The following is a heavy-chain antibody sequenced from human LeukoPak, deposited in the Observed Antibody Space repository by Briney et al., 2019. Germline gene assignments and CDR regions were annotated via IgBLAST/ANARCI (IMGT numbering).Heavy chain of an antibody. CDR3: ARDLTAAAGDY. CDR1: GITFSSYE. Sequence: GGSLRLSCAASGITFSSYEMNWVRQAPGKGLEWVSYINSSGSSIYYADSVKGRFTTSRDNAKNSLYLQMNSLRAEDTAVYYCARDLTAAAGDYWGQGTLVTVSS. D-gene: IGHD6-13*01. J-gene: IGHJ4*02. V-gene: IGHV3-48*03. CDR2: INSSGSSI.